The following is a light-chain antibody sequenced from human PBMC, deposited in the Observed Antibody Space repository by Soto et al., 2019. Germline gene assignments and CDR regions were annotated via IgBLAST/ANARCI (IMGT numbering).Light chain of an antibody. J-gene: IGLJ1*01. CDR1: SRDVGGSNY. V-gene: IGLV2-14*01. CDR2: EVS. Sequence: QSVLIQPASVSRSPGQSITISCSGTSRDVGGSNYVSWYQHHPHRAPKLLIYEVSYRPSGVSSRFSGSKSGNTASLTISGLQAEDEADYYCSSYTSSNTLEVFGVGTKVTVL. CDR3: SSYTSSNTLEV.